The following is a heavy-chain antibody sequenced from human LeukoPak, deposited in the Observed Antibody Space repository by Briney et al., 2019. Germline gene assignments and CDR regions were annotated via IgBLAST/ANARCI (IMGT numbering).Heavy chain of an antibody. Sequence: PSETLSLTCTVSGGSISRYYWSWFRQPPGKGLEWIGDIYYSGSTNYNPSLKSRVTISVDTSKNHFSLKLSSVTAADTAVYYCARESVDTAMVIFDYWGQGTLVTVSS. CDR2: IYYSGST. J-gene: IGHJ4*02. D-gene: IGHD5-18*01. CDR1: GGSISRYY. V-gene: IGHV4-59*12. CDR3: ARESVDTAMVIFDY.